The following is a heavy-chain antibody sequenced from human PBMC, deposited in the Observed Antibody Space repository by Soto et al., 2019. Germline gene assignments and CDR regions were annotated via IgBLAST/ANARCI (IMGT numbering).Heavy chain of an antibody. V-gene: IGHV3-23*01. J-gene: IGHJ4*02. Sequence: ESVGGLVQPGGSLRLSCAASGFTFNNYAMGWVRQAPGKGLEWVSAITGSGSDTYYVDSVKGRFTISRDNSKNTLFLQMNSLRAEDTAIYYCAKLGSSAWSPHYYFDYWGQGTLVTVSS. CDR1: GFTFNNYA. D-gene: IGHD3-10*01. CDR2: ITGSGSDT. CDR3: AKLGSSAWSPHYYFDY.